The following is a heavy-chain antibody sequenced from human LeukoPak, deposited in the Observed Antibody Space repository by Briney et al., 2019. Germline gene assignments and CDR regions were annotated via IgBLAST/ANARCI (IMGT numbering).Heavy chain of an antibody. D-gene: IGHD3-22*01. CDR3: ATPLDYYDSSGYHQGGD. CDR1: GFTFSSYG. CDR2: IKQDGSKK. J-gene: IGHJ4*02. V-gene: IGHV3-7*03. Sequence: HPGGSLRLSCAASGFTFSSYGMHWVRQAPGKGLEWVANIKQDGSKKNYVDSVKGRFTISRDNAKNSLYLQMNSLRADDTAVYYCATPLDYYDSSGYHQGGDWGQGTLVTVSS.